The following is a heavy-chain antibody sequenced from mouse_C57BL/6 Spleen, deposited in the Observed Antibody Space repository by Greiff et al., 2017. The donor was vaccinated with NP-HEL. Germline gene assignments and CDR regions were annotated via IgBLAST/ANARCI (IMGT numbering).Heavy chain of an antibody. CDR1: GFNIKDYY. D-gene: IGHD1-1*01. CDR3: ASYYYSSSYDRWYFDV. V-gene: IGHV14-2*01. CDR2: IDPEDGET. Sequence: VQLQQSGAELVKPGASVKLSCTASGFNIKDYYMHWVKQRTEQGLEWIGRIDPEDGETKYAPKFQGKATITADTSSNTAYLQLSSLTSDDSAVYYCASYYYSSSYDRWYFDVWGTGTTVTVSS. J-gene: IGHJ1*03.